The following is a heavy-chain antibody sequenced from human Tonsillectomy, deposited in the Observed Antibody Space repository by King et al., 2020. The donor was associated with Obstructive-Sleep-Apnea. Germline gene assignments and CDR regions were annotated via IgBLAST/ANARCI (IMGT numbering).Heavy chain of an antibody. Sequence: VQLVESGAEVKKPGASVKVSCKASGDTVRQAPGQGLEWMGIINTSGGSTTSAQDFQGRVTMTRDTSTSTVYMELSSLTYEDTAVYYCARDRQGLGYWGQGTLVTVSS. V-gene: IGHV1-46*01. CDR3: ARDRQGLGY. CDR1: GDT. CDR2: INTSGGST. J-gene: IGHJ4*02.